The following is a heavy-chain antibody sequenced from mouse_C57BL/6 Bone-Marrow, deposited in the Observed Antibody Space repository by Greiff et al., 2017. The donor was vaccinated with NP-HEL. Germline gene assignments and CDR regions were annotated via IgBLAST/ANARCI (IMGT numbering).Heavy chain of an antibody. D-gene: IGHD2-5*01. J-gene: IGHJ4*01. V-gene: IGHV10-3*01. CDR3: VSSNYRSDAMDY. CDR2: LRSKSSNYAT. CDR1: GFTFNTYA. Sequence: EVQGVESGGGLVQPKGSLKLSCAASGFTFNTYAMHWVRQAPGKGLEWVARLRSKSSNYATYYADSVKDRFTISRDDSQSMLYLQMNNLKTEDTAMYYCVSSNYRSDAMDYWGQGTSVTVSS.